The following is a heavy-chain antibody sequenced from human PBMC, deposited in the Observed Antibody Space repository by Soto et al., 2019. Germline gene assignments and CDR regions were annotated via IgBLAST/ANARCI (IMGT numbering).Heavy chain of an antibody. Sequence: SVKVSCKASGGTFSSYAISWVRQAPRQGLEWMGGIIPIFGTANYAQKFQGRVTITADESTSTAYMELSSLRSEDTAVYYCARDPVQYYYDSSGYFVGGLDAFDIWGQGTMVTVSS. J-gene: IGHJ3*02. V-gene: IGHV1-69*13. D-gene: IGHD3-22*01. CDR2: IIPIFGTA. CDR3: ARDPVQYYYDSSGYFVGGLDAFDI. CDR1: GGTFSSYA.